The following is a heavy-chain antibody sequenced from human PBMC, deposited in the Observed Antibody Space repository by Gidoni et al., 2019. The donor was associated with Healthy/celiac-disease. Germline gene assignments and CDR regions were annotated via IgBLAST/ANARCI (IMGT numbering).Heavy chain of an antibody. CDR2: IRWNSGSI. Sequence: EVQLVESGGGLVQPGRSLRLSCADSGFPFDASAMHWVRQAPGKGLEWVSGIRWNSGSIGYADSVKGRFTISRDNAKNSLYLQMNSLRAEDTALYYCAKDITWGNWRNYYYYGMDVWGQGTTVTVSS. CDR3: AKDITWGNWRNYYYYGMDV. CDR1: GFPFDASA. J-gene: IGHJ6*02. D-gene: IGHD1-20*01. V-gene: IGHV3-9*01.